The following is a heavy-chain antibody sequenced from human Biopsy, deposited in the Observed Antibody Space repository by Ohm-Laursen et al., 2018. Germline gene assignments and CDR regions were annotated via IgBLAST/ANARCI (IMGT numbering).Heavy chain of an antibody. CDR3: ARDRGYYSDRTVPGYFDL. Sequence: SQTLSLTCTVSGDSISSYYWSWIRQPPGKGLQWIGYVYYTGSTDYNPSLQSRVTISVDTSKNHFSLRLRSVTPADTAIYYCARDRGYYSDRTVPGYFDLWGCDTLVTVSS. V-gene: IGHV4-59*01. J-gene: IGHJ2*01. D-gene: IGHD3-22*01. CDR1: GDSISSYY. CDR2: VYYTGST.